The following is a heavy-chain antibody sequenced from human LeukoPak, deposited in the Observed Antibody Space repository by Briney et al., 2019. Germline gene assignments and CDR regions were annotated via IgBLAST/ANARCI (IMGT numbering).Heavy chain of an antibody. CDR1: GYSISSGYY. Sequence: PSQTLSLTCTVSGYSISSGYYWSWIRQPPGKGLEWIGYIYYSGSTNYNPSLKSRVTISVDTSKNQFSLKLSSVTAADTAVYYCARVHSSSWYNSSWFDPWGQGTLVTVSS. J-gene: IGHJ5*02. D-gene: IGHD6-13*01. V-gene: IGHV4-61*01. CDR3: ARVHSSSWYNSSWFDP. CDR2: IYYSGST.